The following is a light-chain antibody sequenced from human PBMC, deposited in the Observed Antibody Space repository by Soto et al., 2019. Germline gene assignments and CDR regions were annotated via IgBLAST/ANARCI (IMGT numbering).Light chain of an antibody. CDR2: GAS. CDR3: QQYGSSPGT. CDR1: QNIAGSH. V-gene: IGKV3-20*01. J-gene: IGKJ2*01. Sequence: EIVLTQSPGTLSLSPGDRATVSCRASQNIAGSHLAWYQQKPGQAPRLLISGASSRATGIPDRFSGSGSGTDFTLNINRLEPEDCAVYYCQQYGSSPGTFGKGTKLEIK.